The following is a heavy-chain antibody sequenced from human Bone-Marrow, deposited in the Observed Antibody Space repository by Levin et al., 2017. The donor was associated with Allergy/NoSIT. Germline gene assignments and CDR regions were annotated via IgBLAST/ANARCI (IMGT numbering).Heavy chain of an antibody. J-gene: IGHJ6*02. D-gene: IGHD2-15*01. Sequence: GGSLRLSCAGSGFNFDDHGMHWVRQGPGKGLEWVSLISWDGSYIHYSDSVKGRFTISRDNRRNTLFLQMNSLSAEDTALYYCARDSGGGYCSHDSCYGLDVWGRGTTVTVSS. V-gene: IGHV3-43D*04. CDR1: GFNFDDHG. CDR3: ARDSGGGYCSHDSCYGLDV. CDR2: ISWDGSYI.